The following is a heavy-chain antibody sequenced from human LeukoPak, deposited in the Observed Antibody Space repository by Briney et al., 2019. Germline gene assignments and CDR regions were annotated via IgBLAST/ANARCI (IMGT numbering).Heavy chain of an antibody. CDR1: GFTFSRDS. D-gene: IGHD3-22*01. CDR3: AKDADSSGYYYASFDY. V-gene: IGHV3-9*01. CDR2: ISWNSGSI. Sequence: AGGSLRLSCAASGFTFSRDSMHWVRQAPGKGLEWVSGISWNSGSIGYADSVKGRFTISRDNAKNSLYLQMNSLRAEDTALYYCAKDADSSGYYYASFDYWGQGTLVTVSS. J-gene: IGHJ4*02.